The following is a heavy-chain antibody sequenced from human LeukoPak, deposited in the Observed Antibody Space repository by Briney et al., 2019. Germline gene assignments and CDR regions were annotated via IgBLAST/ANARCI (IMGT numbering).Heavy chain of an antibody. CDR2: ISGSGGST. CDR3: AKVATSAATPFFDY. V-gene: IGHV3-23*01. D-gene: IGHD2-15*01. Sequence: TGGSLRLSCAASGFTFSSYAMSGVRQAPGKGLEWVSAISGSGGSTYYADSVKGRFAISRDNSKNTLYLQMNSLRAEDTAVYYCAKVATSAATPFFDYWGQGTLVTVSS. CDR1: GFTFSSYA. J-gene: IGHJ4*02.